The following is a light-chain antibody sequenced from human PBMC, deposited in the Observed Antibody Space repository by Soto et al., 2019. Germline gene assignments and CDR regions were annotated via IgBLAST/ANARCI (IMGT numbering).Light chain of an antibody. J-gene: IGKJ5*01. CDR2: LAS. CDR3: MQALQIPIT. CDR1: QSLLHTDGHHF. V-gene: IGKV2-28*01. Sequence: EIVMTQSPLSLPVSPGEPASISCRSSQSLLHTDGHHFLDWYLQKPGQSPQLLIYLASSRASGVPARFSGSGSGTDFTLRISRVEAEDVGVYYCMQALQIPITFGPGTRLEIK.